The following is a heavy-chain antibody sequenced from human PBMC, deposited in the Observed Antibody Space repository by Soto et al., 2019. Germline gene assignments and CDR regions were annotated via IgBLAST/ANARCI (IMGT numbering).Heavy chain of an antibody. CDR3: ASSLIRGYSYGDVRY. Sequence: SETLSLTCTVSGGSISSSSYYWGWIRQPPGKGLEWIGSIYYSGSTYYNPSLKSRVTISVDTSKNQFSLKLSSVTAADTAVYYCASSLIRGYSYGDVRYWGQGTLVTVSS. J-gene: IGHJ4*02. D-gene: IGHD5-18*01. CDR2: IYYSGST. CDR1: GGSISSSSYY. V-gene: IGHV4-39*01.